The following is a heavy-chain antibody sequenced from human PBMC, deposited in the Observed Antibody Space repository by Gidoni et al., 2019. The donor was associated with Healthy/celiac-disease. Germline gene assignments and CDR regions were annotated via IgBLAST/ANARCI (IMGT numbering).Heavy chain of an antibody. Sequence: QVQLVQSGAEVKKPGASVKVSCKASGYTFTGYYMHWVRQAPGQGLEWMGRINPNSGGTNYAQKFQGRVTMTRDTSISTAYMELSRLRSDDTAVYYCARGSTLDTYSMDGDYYGMDVWGQGTTATVSS. D-gene: IGHD2-15*01. CDR2: INPNSGGT. CDR1: GYTFTGYY. V-gene: IGHV1-2*06. J-gene: IGHJ6*02. CDR3: ARGSTLDTYSMDGDYYGMDV.